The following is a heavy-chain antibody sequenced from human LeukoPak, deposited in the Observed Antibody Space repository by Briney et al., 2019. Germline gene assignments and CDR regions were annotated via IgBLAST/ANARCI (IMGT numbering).Heavy chain of an antibody. CDR1: GFTFSNFG. V-gene: IGHV3-23*01. D-gene: IGHD2-21*02. J-gene: IGHJ4*02. CDR2: ISSTGGGT. CDR3: ANIGGIVVVTATFDY. Sequence: GGSLRLSCAASGFTFSNFGMNWVRQAPGKGLEWVSGISSTGGGTYCANSVRGRFTISRDNSRNTLYLQMNSLRAEDTAVYYCANIGGIVVVTATFDYWGQGTLVTVSS.